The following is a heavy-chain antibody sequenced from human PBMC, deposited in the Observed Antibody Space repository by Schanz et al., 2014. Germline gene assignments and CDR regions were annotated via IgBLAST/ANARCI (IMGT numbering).Heavy chain of an antibody. V-gene: IGHV3-30*18. J-gene: IGHJ4*02. CDR3: VKAECSGGSCYQFDY. D-gene: IGHD2-15*01. Sequence: QVRLVESGGGVVQPGGSLRLSCAASGFSLSSYNMNWVRQAPGKGLEWVALISHDGSNKNSADSVKGRFTISRDNGKKSLYLQMNSLRAEDTAFYYCVKAECSGGSCYQFDYWGQGTLVTVSS. CDR1: GFSLSSYN. CDR2: ISHDGSNK.